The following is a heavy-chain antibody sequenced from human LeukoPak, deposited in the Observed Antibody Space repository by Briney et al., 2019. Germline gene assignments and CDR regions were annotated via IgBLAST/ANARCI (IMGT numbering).Heavy chain of an antibody. CDR1: GGSIRYYY. Sequence: SETLSLTCTVSGGSIRYYYWSWIRQSPGKGLEWIGYIYYNGTTNYNPSLKSRVTVSVDMSKNQFSLKMSSVTAADTAVYYCARKGGLFDYWGQGRLVTVSS. D-gene: IGHD2-15*01. CDR3: ARKGGLFDY. J-gene: IGHJ4*02. CDR2: IYYNGTT. V-gene: IGHV4-59*01.